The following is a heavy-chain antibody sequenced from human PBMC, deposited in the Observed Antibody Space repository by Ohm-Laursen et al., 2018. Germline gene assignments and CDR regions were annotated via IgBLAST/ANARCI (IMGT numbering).Heavy chain of an antibody. CDR2: INPSGGTT. Sequence: ASVKVSCKASGYTFSSYYVHWVRQAPGQGLEWMGIINPSGGTTTYAQKFQGRVTMTRDTSTSTVYLELSSLRSEDTAVYYCARVRPYTNYWLDYLGQGTLVTVSA. D-gene: IGHD4-11*01. CDR1: GYTFSSYY. V-gene: IGHV1-46*01. J-gene: IGHJ4*02. CDR3: ARVRPYTNYWLDY.